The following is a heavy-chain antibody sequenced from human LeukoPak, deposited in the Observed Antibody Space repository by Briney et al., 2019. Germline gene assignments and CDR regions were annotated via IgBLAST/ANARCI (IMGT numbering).Heavy chain of an antibody. V-gene: IGHV4-59*01. J-gene: IGHJ6*02. CDR2: VDYRGNT. CDR1: GGSISSYY. CDR3: ARVEVGAANRQWYGMDV. D-gene: IGHD2-15*01. Sequence: SETLSLTCTISGGSISSYYWSWIRQPPGKGLEWIGYVDYRGNTNYNPSLKSRATISIDTSKSLFSLKLNSVIASDTAVYYCARVEVGAANRQWYGMDVWGQGTTVTVSS.